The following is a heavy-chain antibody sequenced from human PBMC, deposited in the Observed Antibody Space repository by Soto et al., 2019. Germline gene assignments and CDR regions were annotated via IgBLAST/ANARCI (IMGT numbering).Heavy chain of an antibody. CDR1: GFTVSSNY. D-gene: IGHD3-22*01. J-gene: IGHJ6*02. CDR2: IYSGGST. V-gene: IGHV3-53*01. CDR3: ARIADYYDSSGPLRV. Sequence: SLRLSCAASGFTVSSNYMSWVRQAPGKGLEWVSVIYSGGSTYYADSVEGRFTISRDNSKNTLYLQMNSLRAEDTAGYYFARIADYYDSSGPLRVWGQGTTVTVSS.